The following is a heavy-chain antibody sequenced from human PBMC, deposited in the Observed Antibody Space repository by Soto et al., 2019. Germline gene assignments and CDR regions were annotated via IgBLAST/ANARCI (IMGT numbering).Heavy chain of an antibody. CDR1: GFTFSSYG. J-gene: IGHJ4*02. Sequence: EVQLLESGGGLVQPWGSLRLSCAASGFTFSSYGMSWVRQVPGKGLEWVSAISGTSTNTYYANSVEGRFTISRDNSKNTLYLQMNSLRADDAAVYYCATLRFCTSSSCYGREGGYWGQGTLVTVSS. V-gene: IGHV3-23*01. CDR3: ATLRFCTSSSCYGREGGY. CDR2: ISGTSTNT. D-gene: IGHD2-2*01.